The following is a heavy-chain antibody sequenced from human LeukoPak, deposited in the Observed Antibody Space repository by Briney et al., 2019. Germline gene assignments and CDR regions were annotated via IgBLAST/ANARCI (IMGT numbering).Heavy chain of an antibody. CDR3: AKEKEWELQYYFDY. CDR1: GFTVSSNY. D-gene: IGHD1-26*01. V-gene: IGHV3-23*01. J-gene: IGHJ4*02. CDR2: ISGSGGST. Sequence: HPGGSLRLSCAASGFTVSSNYMSWVRQAPGKGLEWVSAISGSGGSTYYADSVKGRFTISRDNSKNTLYLQMNSLRAEDTAVYYCAKEKEWELQYYFDYWGQGTLVTVSS.